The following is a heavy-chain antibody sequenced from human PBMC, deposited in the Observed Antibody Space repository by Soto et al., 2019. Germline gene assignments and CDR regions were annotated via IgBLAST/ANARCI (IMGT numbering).Heavy chain of an antibody. CDR1: GFTVSSNY. CDR3: ARDPRALVRQYYGMDV. CDR2: IYSGGST. V-gene: IGHV3-66*01. D-gene: IGHD1-26*01. Sequence: PGGSLRLSCAASGFTVSSNYMSWVRQAPGKGLEWASVIYSGGSTYYADSVKGRFTISRDNSKNTLSLQMNSLRAEDTAVYYCARDPRALVRQYYGMDVWGQGTTVTVSS. J-gene: IGHJ6*02.